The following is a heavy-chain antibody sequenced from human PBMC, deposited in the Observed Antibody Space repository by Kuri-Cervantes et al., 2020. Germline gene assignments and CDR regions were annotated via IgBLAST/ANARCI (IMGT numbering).Heavy chain of an antibody. CDR1: GFTFSSYG. J-gene: IGHJ6*02. Sequence: GGSLRLSCAASGFTFSSYGMHWVRRAPGKWLEWVAVISYDGGNKYYADSVKGRFTISRDNSKNTLYLQMNSLRAEDTAVYYCAKDGGLNYDFWSGLGGPYYYYGMDVWGQGTTVTGSS. V-gene: IGHV3-30*18. CDR3: AKDGGLNYDFWSGLGGPYYYYGMDV. D-gene: IGHD3-3*01. CDR2: ISYDGGNK.